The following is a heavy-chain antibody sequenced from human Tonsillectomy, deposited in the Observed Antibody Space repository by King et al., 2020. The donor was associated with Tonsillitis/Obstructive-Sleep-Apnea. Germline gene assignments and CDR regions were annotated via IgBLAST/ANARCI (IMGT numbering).Heavy chain of an antibody. CDR1: GFTFSSYE. CDR3: ARAGYDYWSGYYSYYFDY. Sequence: VQLVESGGGLVQPGGSLRLSCAASGFTFSSYEMNWVRQAPGKGLEWVSYISSSGTTIYYADSVKGRFTISRDNAKNSLYLQMNILRAEDTAVYYCARAGYDYWSGYYSYYFDYWGQGTLVTVSS. CDR2: ISSSGTTI. V-gene: IGHV3-48*03. D-gene: IGHD3-3*01. J-gene: IGHJ4*02.